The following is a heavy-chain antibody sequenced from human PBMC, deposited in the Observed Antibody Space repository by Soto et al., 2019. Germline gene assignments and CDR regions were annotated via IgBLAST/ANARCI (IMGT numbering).Heavy chain of an antibody. J-gene: IGHJ6*02. CDR1: GFTFSDYY. CDR2: ISSSSSYT. D-gene: IGHD3-3*01. Sequence: QVQLVESGGGLVKPGGSLRLSCAASGFTFSDYYMSWIRQAPGKGLEWVSYISSSSSYTNYADSVKGRFTISRDNAKNSLYLQMNSLRAEDTAVYYCASGLNITIFGAENYGMDVWGQGTTVTVSS. V-gene: IGHV3-11*06. CDR3: ASGLNITIFGAENYGMDV.